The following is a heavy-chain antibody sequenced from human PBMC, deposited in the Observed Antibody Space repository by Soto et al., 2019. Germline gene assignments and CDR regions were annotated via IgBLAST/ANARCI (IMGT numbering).Heavy chain of an antibody. J-gene: IGHJ6*02. D-gene: IGHD6-13*01. CDR2: IWYDGSNK. CDR1: GFTFSSYG. CDR3: ARDRAAAGTSYYYYGMDV. Sequence: GGSLRLSCAASGFTFSSYGMHWVRQAPGKGLEWVAVIWYDGSNKYYADSVKGRFTISRDNSKNTLYLQMNSLRAEDTAVYYCARDRAAAGTSYYYYGMDVWGQGTTVTVSS. V-gene: IGHV3-33*01.